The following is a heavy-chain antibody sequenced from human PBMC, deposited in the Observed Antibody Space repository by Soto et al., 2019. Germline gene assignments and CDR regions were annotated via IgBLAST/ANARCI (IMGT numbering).Heavy chain of an antibody. Sequence: DVQLVESGGGLVQPGRSLRLSCAASGFTFDDYAMHWVRQAPGKGLEWVSGISWNSGSIGYADSVKGRFTISRDNAKNSLYLQMNSLRAEDTALYYCAKDIYSSSLGWFDPWGQGTLVTVSS. V-gene: IGHV3-9*01. J-gene: IGHJ5*02. CDR1: GFTFDDYA. D-gene: IGHD6-13*01. CDR2: ISWNSGSI. CDR3: AKDIYSSSLGWFDP.